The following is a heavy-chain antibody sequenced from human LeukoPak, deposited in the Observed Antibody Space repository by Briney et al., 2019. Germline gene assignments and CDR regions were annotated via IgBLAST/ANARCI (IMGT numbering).Heavy chain of an antibody. Sequence: EASVKVSCKASGYTFTGYYMHWVRQAPGQGLEWMGWINPNSGGINYAQKFQGWVTMTRDTSISTAYMELSRLRSDDTAVYYCARGGIYSSSWYGFTDAFDIWGQGTMVTVSS. D-gene: IGHD6-13*01. CDR1: GYTFTGYY. V-gene: IGHV1-2*04. CDR3: ARGGIYSSSWYGFTDAFDI. J-gene: IGHJ3*02. CDR2: INPNSGGI.